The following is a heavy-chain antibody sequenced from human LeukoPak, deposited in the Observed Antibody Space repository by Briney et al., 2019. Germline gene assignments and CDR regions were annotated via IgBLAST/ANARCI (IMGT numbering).Heavy chain of an antibody. CDR2: IYYSGRT. CDR3: ARALQDYYYGMDV. D-gene: IGHD5-24*01. CDR1: GGSISGYY. J-gene: IGHJ6*02. Sequence: SETLSLTCTVSGGSISGYYWSWIRQPPGKGLEWIGYIYYSGRTNYNPSLKSRVTISEDTSKNHFSLRLRSVTAADTAVYYCARALQDYYYGMDVWGQGTTVTVSS. V-gene: IGHV4-59*08.